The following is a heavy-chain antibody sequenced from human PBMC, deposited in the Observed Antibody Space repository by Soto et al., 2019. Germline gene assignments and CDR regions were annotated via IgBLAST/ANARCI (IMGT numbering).Heavy chain of an antibody. D-gene: IGHD3-3*01. CDR2: INPATGAA. Sequence: QLHLVQSGAVVKKPGASVTVSCSASGYPVTAYYMHWVRQAPGRGLEWMGGINPATGAAKYTQTFQGRVTMNRDTSTSTVFMELSGLTSEDTAVFYCARGGGVGVAGSAAFDMWGKGTLVTVSS. CDR1: GYPVTAYY. CDR3: ARGGGVGVAGSAAFDM. J-gene: IGHJ3*02. V-gene: IGHV1-2*02.